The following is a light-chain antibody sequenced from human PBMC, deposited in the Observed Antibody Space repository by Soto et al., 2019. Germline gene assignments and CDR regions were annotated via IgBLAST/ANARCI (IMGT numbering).Light chain of an antibody. CDR2: FGP. Sequence: DIVMTQSPLSLPVTPGEPASISCRSSQSLLHSNGNNYLAWYLQKPGQSPQLLIYFGPNRASGVPDRFSGSGSGTDFTLRINRVEAEDVGVYYCMQGLQIPWTFGQGTKVDIK. J-gene: IGKJ1*01. CDR1: QSLLHSNGNNY. CDR3: MQGLQIPWT. V-gene: IGKV2-28*01.